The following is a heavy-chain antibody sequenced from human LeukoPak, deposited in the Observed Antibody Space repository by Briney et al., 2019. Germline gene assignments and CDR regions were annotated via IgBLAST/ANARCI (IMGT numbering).Heavy chain of an antibody. D-gene: IGHD6-13*01. CDR1: GFTFSAFW. CDR3: ARPSRPGIAAAVFDY. J-gene: IGHJ4*02. CDR2: INSDDSRT. Sequence: GGSLRLSCAASGFTFSAFWMHWVRQAPGKGLVWVSRINSDDSRTTYADSVKGRFTISRDNSKNTLYLQMNSLRAEDTAVYYCARPSRPGIAAAVFDYWGQGTLVTVSS. V-gene: IGHV3-74*01.